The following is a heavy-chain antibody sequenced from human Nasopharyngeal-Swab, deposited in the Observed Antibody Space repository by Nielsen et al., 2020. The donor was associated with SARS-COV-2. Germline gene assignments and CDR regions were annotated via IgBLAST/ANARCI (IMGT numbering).Heavy chain of an antibody. D-gene: IGHD6-19*01. CDR2: ISAYNGNT. J-gene: IGHJ4*02. Sequence: ASVKVSCKASGYTFTSYGISWVRQAPGQGLEWMGWISAYNGNTNYAQKLQGRVTITTDTSTSTAYMELRSLRSDDTAVYYCARMVYSSGTAPEYYFDYWGQGTLVTVSS. CDR1: GYTFTSYG. CDR3: ARMVYSSGTAPEYYFDY. V-gene: IGHV1-18*01.